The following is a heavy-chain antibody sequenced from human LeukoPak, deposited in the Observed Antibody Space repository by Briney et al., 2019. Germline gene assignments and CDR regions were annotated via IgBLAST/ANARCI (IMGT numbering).Heavy chain of an antibody. Sequence: GGSLRLSCAASGFTFSSYSMNWVRQAPGKGLEWVSYISSSSSTIYYADSVKGRFTISRDNAKNSLYLQMNSLRDEDTAVYYCARGLLWFGANYLDYWGQGTLVTVSS. V-gene: IGHV3-48*02. J-gene: IGHJ4*02. D-gene: IGHD3-10*01. CDR1: GFTFSSYS. CDR2: ISSSSSTI. CDR3: ARGLLWFGANYLDY.